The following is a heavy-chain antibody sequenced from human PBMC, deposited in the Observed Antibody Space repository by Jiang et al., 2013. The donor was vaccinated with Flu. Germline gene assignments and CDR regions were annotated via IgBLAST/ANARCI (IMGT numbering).Heavy chain of an antibody. CDR3: ARDVGDSSTSYFDS. CDR1: GYTFTGYY. CDR2: INPDSGDT. J-gene: IGHJ4*02. V-gene: IGHV1-2*02. D-gene: IGHD3-22*01. Sequence: GAEVKKPGASVTVSCKASGYTFTGYYVHWVRQAPGQGLEWMGWINPDSGDTNYVQKFQGRVTMTRDTSISTAYTELSRLRSDDTAVYYCARDVGDSSTSYFDSWGQGTLVTVSS.